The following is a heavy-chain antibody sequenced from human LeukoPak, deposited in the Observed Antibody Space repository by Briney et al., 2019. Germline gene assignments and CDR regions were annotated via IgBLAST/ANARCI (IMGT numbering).Heavy chain of an antibody. J-gene: IGHJ4*02. CDR3: ARARRSSTPEVGDVFKTWYFFEY. V-gene: IGHV5-51*01. Sequence: GESLKISCQASGYTFSSYWIAWVRQMPGKGLECMGLIYPLDSDVKYSPSFQGQVTISADKSISTAYLQWSSLKASDTAMYYGARARRSSTPEVGDVFKTWYFFEYWGQGALVTVSS. CDR2: IYPLDSDV. D-gene: IGHD6-13*01. CDR1: GYTFSSYW.